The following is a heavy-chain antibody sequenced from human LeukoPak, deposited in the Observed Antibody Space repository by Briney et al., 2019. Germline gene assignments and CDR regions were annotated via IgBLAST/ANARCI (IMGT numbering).Heavy chain of an antibody. J-gene: IGHJ3*02. CDR2: ISSSGSTI. D-gene: IGHD3-22*01. Sequence: GGSLRLSCAASGFTFSDYYMSWIRQAPGKGLEWVSYISSSGSTIYYADSVKGRFTISRDSAKNSLYLQMNSLRAEDTAVYYCARDWVVVDHDAFDIWGQGTMVTVSS. CDR1: GFTFSDYY. CDR3: ARDWVVVDHDAFDI. V-gene: IGHV3-11*04.